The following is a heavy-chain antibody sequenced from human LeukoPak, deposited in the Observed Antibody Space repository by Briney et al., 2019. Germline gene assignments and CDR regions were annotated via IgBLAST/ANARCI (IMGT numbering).Heavy chain of an antibody. CDR2: MRYGGNT. V-gene: IGHV4-39*01. Sequence: SETLSLTCTVSGGSISGSDYYWGWIRQPPGKGLEWIEGMRYGGNTYYNPSLKSRVTISADTSKNQFSLKLSSVTAADTAVYYCARPSDDILTGYYRGEGNAFDIWGQGTMVTVSS. CDR1: GGSISGSDYY. D-gene: IGHD3-9*01. J-gene: IGHJ3*02. CDR3: ARPSDDILTGYYRGEGNAFDI.